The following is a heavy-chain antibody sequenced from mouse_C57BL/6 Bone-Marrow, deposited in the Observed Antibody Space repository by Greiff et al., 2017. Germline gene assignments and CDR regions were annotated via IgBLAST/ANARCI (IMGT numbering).Heavy chain of an antibody. J-gene: IGHJ3*01. Sequence: QVQLQQSGAELVRPGASVTLSCKASGYTFTDYELHWVKQTPVHGLEWIGAIDPETGGTAYNQKFKGKAILTADKSSSTAYMELRSLTSEDSAVYYCTSITTGGGFAYWGQGTLVTVSA. CDR2: IDPETGGT. CDR1: GYTFTDYE. D-gene: IGHD1-1*01. V-gene: IGHV1-15*01. CDR3: TSITTGGGFAY.